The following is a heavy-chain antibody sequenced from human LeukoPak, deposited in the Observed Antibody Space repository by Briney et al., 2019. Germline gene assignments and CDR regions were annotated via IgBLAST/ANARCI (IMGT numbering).Heavy chain of an antibody. V-gene: IGHV3-21*01. CDR2: ISYYSSYI. CDR3: ARADSIFAVATPALDY. CDR1: GFTFDTYS. D-gene: IGHD3-3*01. Sequence: GGSLRLSCAGSGFTFDTYSINWVRQAPGKGLEWVSLISYYSSYIFYAESVKGRFTISRDNAKNSVHLQMNSLRGEDTAVCYCARADSIFAVATPALDYWGQGTLVTVSS. J-gene: IGHJ4*02.